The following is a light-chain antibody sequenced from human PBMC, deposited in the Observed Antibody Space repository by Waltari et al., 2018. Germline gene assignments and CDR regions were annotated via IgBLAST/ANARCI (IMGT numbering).Light chain of an antibody. V-gene: IGLV2-14*03. J-gene: IGLJ1*01. CDR1: SSDVGGYHY. CDR3: SSYTSSNTLG. CDR2: DVS. Sequence: QSALTQPASVSGSPGQSITISCTGTSSDVGGYHYVSWYQQHPGKAPKLMFYDVSNRPSGVSNHFSGSKSGNTASLTISGLQAEDEADYYCSSYTSSNTLGFGTGTKVTVL.